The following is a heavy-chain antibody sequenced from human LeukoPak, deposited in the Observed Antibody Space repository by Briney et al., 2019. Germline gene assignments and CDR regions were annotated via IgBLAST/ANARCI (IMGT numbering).Heavy chain of an antibody. CDR2: IYYSGST. D-gene: IGHD1-26*01. V-gene: IGHV4-39*01. CDR1: GGSISSSSYY. Sequence: SETLSLTCTVSGGSISSSSYYWGWIRQPPGKGLEWIGSIYYSGSTYYNPSLKSRVTISVDTSKNQFSLKLSSVTAADTAVYYCVSRGSGSYPFDPWGQGTLVTVSS. J-gene: IGHJ5*02. CDR3: VSRGSGSYPFDP.